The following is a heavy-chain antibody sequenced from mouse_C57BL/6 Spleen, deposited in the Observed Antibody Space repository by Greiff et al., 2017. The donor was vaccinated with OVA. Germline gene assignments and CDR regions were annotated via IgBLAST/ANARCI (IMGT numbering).Heavy chain of an antibody. Sequence: VQLQQSGAELVRPGASVKLSCTASGFNIKDDYMHWVKQRPEQGLEWIGWIDPENGDTEYASKFQGKATITADTSSNTAYLQLSSLTSEDTAVYYGTGGAYYSNYGAMDYWGQGTSVTVSS. J-gene: IGHJ4*01. V-gene: IGHV14-4*01. CDR2: IDPENGDT. D-gene: IGHD2-5*01. CDR1: GFNIKDDY. CDR3: TGGAYYSNYGAMDY.